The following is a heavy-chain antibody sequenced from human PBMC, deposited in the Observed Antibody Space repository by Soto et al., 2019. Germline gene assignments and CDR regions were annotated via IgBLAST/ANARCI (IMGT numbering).Heavy chain of an antibody. V-gene: IGHV3-33*08. CDR1: GFTFSSYA. Sequence: PGGSLRLSCAASGFTFSSYAMSWVRQAPGKGLEWVAVIWYDGSNKYYADSVKGRFTISRDNSKNTLYLQMNSLRAEDTAVYYCARDPMSRGYYYYMDVWAKGPRSPSP. D-gene: IGHD3-10*01. CDR3: ARDPMSRGYYYYMDV. J-gene: IGHJ6*03. CDR2: IWYDGSNK.